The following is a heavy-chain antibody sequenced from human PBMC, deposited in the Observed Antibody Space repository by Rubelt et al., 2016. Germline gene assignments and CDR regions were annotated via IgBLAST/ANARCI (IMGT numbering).Heavy chain of an antibody. V-gene: IGHV4-34*01. D-gene: IGHD3-22*01. CDR3: ARLYYYDSSGYFDY. J-gene: IGHJ4*02. CDR1: GGSFSGYY. Sequence: QVQLQQWGAGLLKPSETLSLTCAVYGGSFSGYYWSWIRQPPGKGLEWIGEINHSGSTNYNPSLKSRVTRSVDTSKNQFSLKLSSLTAADTAVYYCARLYYYDSSGYFDYWGQGTLVTVSS. CDR2: INHSGST.